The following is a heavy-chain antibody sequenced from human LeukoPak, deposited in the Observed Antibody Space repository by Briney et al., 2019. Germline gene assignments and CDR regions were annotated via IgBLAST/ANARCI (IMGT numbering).Heavy chain of an antibody. D-gene: IGHD6-19*01. CDR1: GFTVSSNY. CDR2: IKQDGSEK. CDR3: ATSSSGWYGDY. V-gene: IGHV3-7*01. J-gene: IGHJ4*02. Sequence: GGSLRLSCAASGFTVSSNYMSWVRQAPGKGLEWVANIKQDGSEKYYVDSVKGRFTISRDNAKNSLYLQMNSLRAEDTAVYYCATSSSGWYGDYWGQGTLVTVPS.